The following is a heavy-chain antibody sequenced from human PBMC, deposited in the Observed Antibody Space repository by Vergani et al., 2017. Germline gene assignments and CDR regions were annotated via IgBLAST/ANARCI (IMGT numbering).Heavy chain of an antibody. V-gene: IGHV4-59*12. J-gene: IGHJ3*02. CDR3: ATEKGPGIGVVTPEGGPGAFDI. CDR2: IYYSGST. CDR1: GGSISSYY. D-gene: IGHD2-21*02. Sequence: QVQLQESGPGLVKPSQTLSLTCTVSGGSISSYYWSWIRQPPGKGLEWIGYIYYSGSTNYNPSLKSRVTISVDTSKNQFSLKLSSVTAADTAVYYCATEKGPGIGVVTPEGGPGAFDIWGQGTMVTVSS.